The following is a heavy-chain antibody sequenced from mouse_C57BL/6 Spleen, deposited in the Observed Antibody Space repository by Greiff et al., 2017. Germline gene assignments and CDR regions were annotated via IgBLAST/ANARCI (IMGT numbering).Heavy chain of an antibody. CDR1: GFTFSDYG. Sequence: EVQRVESGGGLVKPGGSLKLSCAASGFTFSDYGMHWVRQAPEKGLEWVAYISSGSSTIYYADTVKGRFTISRDNAKNTLFLQMTSLRSEDTAMYYCARRFPYDYGSSYGDYYAMDYWGQGTSVTGSS. D-gene: IGHD1-1*01. CDR3: ARRFPYDYGSSYGDYYAMDY. CDR2: ISSGSSTI. V-gene: IGHV5-17*01. J-gene: IGHJ4*01.